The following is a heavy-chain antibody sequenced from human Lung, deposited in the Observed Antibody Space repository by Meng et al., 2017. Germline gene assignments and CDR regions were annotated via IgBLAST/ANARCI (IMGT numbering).Heavy chain of an antibody. CDR2: INRDGTKP. CDR3: TNDRLNH. V-gene: IGHV3-74*01. Sequence: EVQLVESGGGLVPPGGSLRRSCAASGFTFTDHWMHWVRQGPGKGLVWVSRINRDGTKPTYADSVKGRFTISRDNAKNTLYLQMNNLRAEDTAFYYCTNDRLNHWGQGALVTVPS. J-gene: IGHJ1*01. CDR1: GFTFTDHW. D-gene: IGHD1-1*01.